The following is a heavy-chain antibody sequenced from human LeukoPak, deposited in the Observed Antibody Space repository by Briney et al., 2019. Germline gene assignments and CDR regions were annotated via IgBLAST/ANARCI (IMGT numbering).Heavy chain of an antibody. D-gene: IGHD1-26*01. V-gene: IGHV3-30*18. Sequence: PGGSLRLSCAASGFTFSSYGLHWVRQAPGKGLEWVALISFDGNDKYYADSAKGRFTISRDNSKNTLYLQMNSLRVEDTAVYSCAKDGGPSSSGSQFFNYWGQGALVTVSS. CDR3: AKDGGPSSSGSQFFNY. J-gene: IGHJ4*02. CDR2: ISFDGNDK. CDR1: GFTFSSYG.